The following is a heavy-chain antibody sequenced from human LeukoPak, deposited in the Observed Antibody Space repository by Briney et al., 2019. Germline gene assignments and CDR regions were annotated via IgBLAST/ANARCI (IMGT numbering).Heavy chain of an antibody. V-gene: IGHV4-30-4*08. Sequence: SQTLSLTCTVSGGSISSGGYYWSWIRQHPGKGLEWIGYIYYSGSTYYNPSLKSRVTISVDTSKNQFSLKLSSVTAADTAVYYCARVKVTGGEVDYWGQGTLVTVSS. CDR2: IYYSGST. CDR3: ARVKVTGGEVDY. CDR1: GGSISSGGYY. J-gene: IGHJ4*02. D-gene: IGHD2-8*02.